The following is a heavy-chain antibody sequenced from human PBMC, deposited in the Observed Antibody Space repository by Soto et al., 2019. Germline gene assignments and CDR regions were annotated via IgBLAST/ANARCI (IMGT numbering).Heavy chain of an antibody. CDR2: IMSKTDGGTT. CDR3: TTDSGMSPYSFDY. V-gene: IGHV3-15*01. J-gene: IGHJ4*02. D-gene: IGHD1-26*01. Sequence: GGSLRLSCATSGFTFSKALVGWVRQSPGKGLEWVGRIMSKTDGGTTDYAAPVKGRFTISRDDSKSTLYLQMNSLKTEDTAFYYCTTDSGMSPYSFDYWGQGTLVTVSS. CDR1: GFTFSKAL.